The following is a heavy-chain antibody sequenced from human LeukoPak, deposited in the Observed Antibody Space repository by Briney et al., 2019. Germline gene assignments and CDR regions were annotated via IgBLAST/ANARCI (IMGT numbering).Heavy chain of an antibody. Sequence: EASVKVSCKASGGTFSSYAISWVRQAPGQGLEWMGRIIPIFGTANYAQKFQGRVTITTDESTSTAYTELSSLRSEDTAVYYCARGPGYCSGGSCYSGLAEYFQHWGQGTLVTVSS. V-gene: IGHV1-69*05. CDR1: GGTFSSYA. D-gene: IGHD2-15*01. CDR2: IIPIFGTA. CDR3: ARGPGYCSGGSCYSGLAEYFQH. J-gene: IGHJ1*01.